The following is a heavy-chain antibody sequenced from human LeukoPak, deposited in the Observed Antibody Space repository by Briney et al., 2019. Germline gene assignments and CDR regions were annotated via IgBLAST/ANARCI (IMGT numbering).Heavy chain of an antibody. J-gene: IGHJ5*02. CDR3: ARAGRFQFFDP. CDR1: GDSINNYY. V-gene: IGHV4-4*07. D-gene: IGHD1-26*01. CDR2: IYTSGST. Sequence: SETLSLTCTVSGDSINNYYWNWIRQPAGTGLEWIGRIYTSGSTNYNPSLKGRVTMSVDTSKNQFSLRLNSVTAADTAVYYCARAGRFQFFDPWGQGTLVTVSS.